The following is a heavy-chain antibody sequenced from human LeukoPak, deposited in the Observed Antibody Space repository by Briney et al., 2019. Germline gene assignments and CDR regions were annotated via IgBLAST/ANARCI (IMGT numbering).Heavy chain of an antibody. D-gene: IGHD5-18*01. J-gene: IGHJ4*02. V-gene: IGHV4-39*01. CDR2: IYYSGST. Sequence: PSETLSLTCTVSGGSISSSSYYWGWIRQPPGKGLEWIGSIYYSGSTYYNPSLKSRVTISVDTSKNQFSLKLSSVTAADTAVYYCARGLSYGHDYWGQGTLVTVSS. CDR3: ARGLSYGHDY. CDR1: GGSISSSSYY.